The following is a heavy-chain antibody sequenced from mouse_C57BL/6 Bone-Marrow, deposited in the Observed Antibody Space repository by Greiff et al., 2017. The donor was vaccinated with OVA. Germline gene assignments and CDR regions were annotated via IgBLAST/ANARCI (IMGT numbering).Heavy chain of an antibody. D-gene: IGHD5-1*01. V-gene: IGHV5-12*01. CDR3: AIRTYDDWYFDV. CDR1: GFTFSDYY. Sequence: DVKLVESGGGLVQPGGSLKLSCAASGFTFSDYYMYWVRQTPEKRLEWVAYISNGGGSTYYPDTVKGRFTSSSDNAKNTLYLQMSRLKSEDTAMYYCAIRTYDDWYFDVWGTGTTVTVSS. CDR2: ISNGGGST. J-gene: IGHJ1*03.